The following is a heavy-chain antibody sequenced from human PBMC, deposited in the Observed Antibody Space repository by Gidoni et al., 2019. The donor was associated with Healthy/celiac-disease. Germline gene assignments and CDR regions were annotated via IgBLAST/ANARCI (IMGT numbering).Heavy chain of an antibody. CDR2: IWYDGSNK. V-gene: IGHV3-33*01. CDR1: GFTFRRYG. CDR3: ARDGAYYDFWSGYQPFDP. J-gene: IGHJ5*02. Sequence: QVQLVASGGGVVQPGRSLRLSCAASGFTFRRYGMHWVRQAPGKGLEWVAVIWYDGSNKYYADSVKGRFTISRDNSKNTLYLQMNSLRAEDTAVYYCARDGAYYDFWSGYQPFDPWGQGTLVTVSS. D-gene: IGHD3-3*01.